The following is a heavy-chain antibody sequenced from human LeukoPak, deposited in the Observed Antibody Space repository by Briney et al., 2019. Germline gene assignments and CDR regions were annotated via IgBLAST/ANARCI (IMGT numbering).Heavy chain of an antibody. J-gene: IGHJ3*02. D-gene: IGHD5-24*01. CDR3: ARSEAGRWRGAFDI. Sequence: GGSLRLSCAASGFTFSSYSMNWVRQAPGKGLEWVSSISGSSSDTYYADSVKGRFTISRDNAKNSLYLQMNSLRAEDTAVYYCARSEAGRWRGAFDIWGQGTMVTVSS. V-gene: IGHV3-21*04. CDR2: ISGSSSDT. CDR1: GFTFSSYS.